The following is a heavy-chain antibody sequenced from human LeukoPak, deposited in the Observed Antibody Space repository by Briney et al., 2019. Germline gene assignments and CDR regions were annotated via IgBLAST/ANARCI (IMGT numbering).Heavy chain of an antibody. J-gene: IGHJ4*02. CDR2: ISGSGGST. D-gene: IGHD5-24*01. Sequence: GGSLRLSCAASGFTFSSYAMSWVRQAPGKGLEWVSAISGSGGSTYYADSVKGRFTISRGNSKNTLYLQMNSLRAEDTAVYYCAKFERWLQWNPFDYWGQGTLVTVSS. CDR3: AKFERWLQWNPFDY. V-gene: IGHV3-23*01. CDR1: GFTFSSYA.